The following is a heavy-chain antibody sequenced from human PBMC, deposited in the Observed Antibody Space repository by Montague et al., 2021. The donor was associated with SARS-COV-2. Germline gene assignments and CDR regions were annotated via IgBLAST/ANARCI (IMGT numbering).Heavy chain of an antibody. D-gene: IGHD5-12*01. CDR2: IYDSGST. CDR1: GGSISSSSYY. J-gene: IGHJ3*02. V-gene: IGHV4-39*02. CDR3: ARRGRKLLPVATTIGGFDI. Sequence: SETLSLTCTVSGGSISSSSYYWGWIRQPPGKGLEWIESIYDSGSTYYNPSLKSRVTISVDTSKNHFSLKLSSVTAADTAVYYCARRGRKLLPVATTIGGFDIWGQGTMVTVSS.